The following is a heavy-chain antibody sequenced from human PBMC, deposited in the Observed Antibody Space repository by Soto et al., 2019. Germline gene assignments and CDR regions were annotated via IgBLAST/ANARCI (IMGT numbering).Heavy chain of an antibody. V-gene: IGHV3-30*18. J-gene: IGHJ6*02. D-gene: IGHD3-22*01. Sequence: GGSLRLSCAASGFTFSSYGMHWVRQAPGKGLEWVAVISYDGSNKYYADSVKGRFTISRDNSRNTLYLQMNSLRAEDTAVYYCAKDKEPPIDYDSSGYYKHRYYYYGMDVWGQGTTVTVSS. CDR1: GFTFSSYG. CDR3: AKDKEPPIDYDSSGYYKHRYYYYGMDV. CDR2: ISYDGSNK.